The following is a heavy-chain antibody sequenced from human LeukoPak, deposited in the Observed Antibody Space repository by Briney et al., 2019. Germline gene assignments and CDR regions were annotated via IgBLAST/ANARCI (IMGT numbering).Heavy chain of an antibody. CDR2: INPSGGST. V-gene: IGHV1-46*01. D-gene: IGHD3-10*01. Sequence: ASVKVSCKASGYTFTSYYMHWVRQAPGQGPEWMGIINPSGGSTSYAQKFQGGVTMTRDTSTSTVYMELSSLRAEDTAVYYCARITMVRGGENWFDPWGQGTLVTVSS. CDR1: GYTFTSYY. J-gene: IGHJ5*02. CDR3: ARITMVRGGENWFDP.